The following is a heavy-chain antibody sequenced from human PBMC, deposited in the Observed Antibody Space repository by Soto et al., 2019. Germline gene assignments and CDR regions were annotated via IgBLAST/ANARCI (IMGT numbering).Heavy chain of an antibody. Sequence: SETLSLTCTVSGGSISTTDYYWTWIRQPPGKGLQWIGYNYYTGSTYYRPSLESRMHMSLDATRNHYSLRLTSVTAADTAVYFCARAPVGLDTISYFDYWGQGKLVTVSS. CDR1: GGSISTTDYY. J-gene: IGHJ4*02. CDR3: ARAPVGLDTISYFDY. CDR2: NYYTGST. V-gene: IGHV4-30-4*01. D-gene: IGHD3-3*01.